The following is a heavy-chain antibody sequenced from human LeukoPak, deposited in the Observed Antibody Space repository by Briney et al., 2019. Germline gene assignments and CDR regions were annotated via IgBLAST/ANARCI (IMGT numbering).Heavy chain of an antibody. CDR1: GGSISGSSYY. CDR2: IYYSGST. Sequence: SETLSLTCTVSGGSISGSSYYWGWIRQPPGKGLEWIGSIYYSGSTYYNPSLKSRVTISVDTSKNQFSLKLSSVTAADTAVYYCARQPRVLRFLEWLLYSWFDPWGRGTLVTVSS. CDR3: ARQPRVLRFLEWLLYSWFDP. D-gene: IGHD3-3*01. J-gene: IGHJ5*02. V-gene: IGHV4-39*01.